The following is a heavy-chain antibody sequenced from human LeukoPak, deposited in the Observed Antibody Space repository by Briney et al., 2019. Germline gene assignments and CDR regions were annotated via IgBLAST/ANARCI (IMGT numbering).Heavy chain of an antibody. V-gene: IGHV1-18*01. CDR2: INAYNGNT. CDR1: GYTLTSYG. J-gene: IGHJ3*02. Sequence: GASVKVSCKASGYTLTSYGIGWVRQAPGQGLEWMGWINAYNGNTNYAQKLHGRVTMTTDTSTSTAYMELRSLRSDDTAVYYCARDSSLHPDAFDIWGQGTMVTVSS. CDR3: ARDSSLHPDAFDI.